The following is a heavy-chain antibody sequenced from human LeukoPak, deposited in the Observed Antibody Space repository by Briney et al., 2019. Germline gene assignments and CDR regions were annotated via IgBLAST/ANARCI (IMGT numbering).Heavy chain of an antibody. CDR1: GYSFSGYW. J-gene: IGHJ4*02. Sequence: NLGESLKISCKGLGYSFSGYWNAWVRQRPGKGLEWMGIIYPGGSETRYDPSFQGQVTISADMSTSTAYLQWSSLRASDTAMYYCARASRDGYNQNFDHWGQGTLVTVSS. V-gene: IGHV5-51*01. D-gene: IGHD5-24*01. CDR2: IYPGGSET. CDR3: ARASRDGYNQNFDH.